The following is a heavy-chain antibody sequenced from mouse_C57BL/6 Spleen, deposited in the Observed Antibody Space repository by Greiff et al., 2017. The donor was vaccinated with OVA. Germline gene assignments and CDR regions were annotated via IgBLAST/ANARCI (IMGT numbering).Heavy chain of an antibody. V-gene: IGHV5-4*03. CDR2: ISDGGSYT. J-gene: IGHJ3*01. D-gene: IGHD1-1*01. CDR1: GFTFSSYA. Sequence: EVKLVESGGGLVKPGGSLKLSCAASGFTFSSYAMSWVRQTPEKRLEWVATISDGGSYTYYPDNVKGRFTISRDNAKNNLYLQMSHLKAEDTAMYYCARGDYYYGSSQFAYWGQGTLVTVSA. CDR3: ARGDYYYGSSQFAY.